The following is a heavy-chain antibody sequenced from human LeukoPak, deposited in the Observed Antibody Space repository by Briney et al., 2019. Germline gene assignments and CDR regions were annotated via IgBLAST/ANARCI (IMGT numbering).Heavy chain of an antibody. CDR2: ISYDGSNK. CDR1: GFTFSSYA. CDR3: ARGTYSWYYYDSSGYPDY. D-gene: IGHD3-22*01. V-gene: IGHV3-30-3*01. Sequence: GSLRLSCAASGFTFSSYAMHWVRQAPGKGLEWVAVISYDGSNKYYADSVKGRFTISRDNSKNTLYLQMNSLRAEDTAVYYCARGTYSWYYYDSSGYPDYWGQGTLVTVSS. J-gene: IGHJ4*02.